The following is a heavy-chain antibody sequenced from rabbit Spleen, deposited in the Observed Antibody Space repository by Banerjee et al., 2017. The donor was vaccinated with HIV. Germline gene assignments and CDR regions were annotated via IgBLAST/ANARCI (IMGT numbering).Heavy chain of an antibody. CDR2: IAGGSSDFT. CDR3: ARDTGSSFSSYGMDL. Sequence: QEQLVESGGDLVKPGASLTLTCTASGFSFSSSDYMCWVRQAPGKGLEWISCIAGGSSDFTYSATWAKGRFTCSKTSSTTVTLQMTSLTVADTATYFCARDTGSSFSSYGMDLWGPGTLVTVS. CDR1: GFSFSSSDY. V-gene: IGHV1S45*01. J-gene: IGHJ6*01. D-gene: IGHD8-1*01.